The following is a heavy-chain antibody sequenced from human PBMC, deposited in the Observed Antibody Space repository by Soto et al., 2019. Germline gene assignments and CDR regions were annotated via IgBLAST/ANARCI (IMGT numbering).Heavy chain of an antibody. Sequence: PGGSLRLSCAASGFTFDDYAMHWVRQAPGKGLEWVSGISWNSGSIGYADSVKGRFTISRDNAKNSLYLQMNSLRAEDTALYYCEKEILLFTSRTQGRDGWGKGTGVT. V-gene: IGHV3-9*01. J-gene: IGHJ6*04. D-gene: IGHD2-2*01. CDR1: GFTFDDYA. CDR3: EKEILLFTSRTQGRDG. CDR2: ISWNSGSI.